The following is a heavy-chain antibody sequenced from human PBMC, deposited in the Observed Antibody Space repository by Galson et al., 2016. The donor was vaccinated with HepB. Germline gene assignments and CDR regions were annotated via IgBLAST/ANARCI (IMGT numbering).Heavy chain of an antibody. CDR1: GFTFDDYT. D-gene: IGHD6-13*01. CDR2: IAWEGVST. CDR3: AKEGAAAAGYYGMDV. Sequence: SLRLSCAASGFTFDDYTMHWVRQVPGKGLEWVALIAWEGVSTFYADSVRGRFTISRDNSKNSLYPQINGLRREDTGLYYCAKEGAAAAGYYGMDVWGQGTTVTVSS. V-gene: IGHV3-43*01. J-gene: IGHJ6*02.